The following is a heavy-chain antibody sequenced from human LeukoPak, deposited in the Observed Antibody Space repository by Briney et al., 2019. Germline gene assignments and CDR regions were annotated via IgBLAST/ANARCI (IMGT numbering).Heavy chain of an antibody. CDR3: ASKRYYDFWSGYLGDYYYMDV. CDR1: GGSISSSSYY. V-gene: IGHV4-39*01. CDR2: IYYSGST. J-gene: IGHJ6*03. D-gene: IGHD3-3*01. Sequence: SETLSLTCTLSGGSISSSSYYWGWIRQPPGKGLEWIGSIYYSGSTYYNPSLKSRVTISVDTSKNQFSLKLSSVTAADTAVYYCASKRYYDFWSGYLGDYYYMDVWGKGTTVTVSS.